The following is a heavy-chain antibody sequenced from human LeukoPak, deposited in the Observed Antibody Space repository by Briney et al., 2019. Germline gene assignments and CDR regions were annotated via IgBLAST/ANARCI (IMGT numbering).Heavy chain of an antibody. J-gene: IGHJ2*01. CDR1: GFPFSDFW. Sequence: GGSLRLSCAASGFPFSDFWMSWVRQAPGKGLQWVANIKQEGSEKYYVDSVKGRFTISRDNAKNSLYLQMNSLRAEDTAVYYCARRYFDLWGRGTLVTVSS. V-gene: IGHV3-7*01. CDR2: IKQEGSEK. CDR3: ARRYFDL.